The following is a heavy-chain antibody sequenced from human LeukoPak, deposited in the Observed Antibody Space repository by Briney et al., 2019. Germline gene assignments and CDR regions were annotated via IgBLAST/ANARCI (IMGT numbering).Heavy chain of an antibody. D-gene: IGHD6-19*01. CDR1: GFSLSNARMG. J-gene: IGHJ6*04. CDR3: ARIRSYSSGWYRAVPGSYYYYYYYGMDV. CDR2: IFSNDEK. V-gene: IGHV2-26*01. Sequence: SGPVVVKPTENLTLTCTVSGFSLSNARMGVSWIRQPPGKALEWLAHIFSNDEKSYSTSLKSRLTISKGTSKSQVVLTMTNMDPVGTATYYCARIRSYSSGWYRAVPGSYYYYYYYGMDVWGKGTTVTVSS.